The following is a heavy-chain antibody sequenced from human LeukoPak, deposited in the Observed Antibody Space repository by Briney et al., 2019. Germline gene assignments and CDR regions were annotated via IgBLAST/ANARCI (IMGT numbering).Heavy chain of an antibody. CDR2: IIPILGIA. CDR3: ARANYSSVWYVSDN. V-gene: IGHV1-69*02. D-gene: IGHD6-19*01. Sequence: SVKVSSKASGGTFSSYTISWERQAPGQGLEWMGRIIPILGIANYAQKFQGRVTITADKSTSTAYMELSSLRSEDTAVYYCARANYSSVWYVSDNWGQGTLVTVSS. CDR1: GGTFSSYT. J-gene: IGHJ4*02.